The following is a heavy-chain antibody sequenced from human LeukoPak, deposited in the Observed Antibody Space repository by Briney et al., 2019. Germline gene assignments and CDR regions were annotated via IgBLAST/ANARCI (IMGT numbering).Heavy chain of an antibody. CDR1: GGSFSGYY. V-gene: IGHV4-34*01. D-gene: IGHD6-13*01. CDR3: ASWYSSSASPSDY. Sequence: SETLSLTCAVYGGSFSGYYWSWIRQHPGKGLEWIGEINHSGSTNYNPSLKSRVAISVDTSKNQFSLKLSSVTAADTAVYYCASWYSSSASPSDYWGQGTLVTVCS. CDR2: INHSGST. J-gene: IGHJ4*02.